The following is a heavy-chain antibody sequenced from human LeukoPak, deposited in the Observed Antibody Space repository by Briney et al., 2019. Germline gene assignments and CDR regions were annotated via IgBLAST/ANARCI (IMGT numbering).Heavy chain of an antibody. D-gene: IGHD3-10*01. J-gene: IGHJ6*04. CDR3: ARELRYYGSGSYGMDV. CDR1: GYTFTSYA. Sequence: ASVNVSCKSSGYTFTSYAMNWVRQAPGQGLGGMGWINTNTGNPTYAQGFTGRFVFSLDTSVSTAYLQISSLKAEDTAVYYCARELRYYGSGSYGMDVWGKGTTVTVSS. CDR2: INTNTGNP. V-gene: IGHV7-4-1*02.